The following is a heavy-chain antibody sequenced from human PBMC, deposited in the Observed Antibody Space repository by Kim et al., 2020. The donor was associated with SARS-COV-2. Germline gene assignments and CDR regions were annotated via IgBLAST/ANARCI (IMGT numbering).Heavy chain of an antibody. V-gene: IGHV3-11*06. CDR3: ARVLRIAAKFQVGWFDP. Sequence: VKGRFNTSRDNAKNSLYLQMNSLRAEGTAVYYCARVLRIAAKFQVGWFDPWGQGTLVTVSS. D-gene: IGHD6-25*01. J-gene: IGHJ5*02.